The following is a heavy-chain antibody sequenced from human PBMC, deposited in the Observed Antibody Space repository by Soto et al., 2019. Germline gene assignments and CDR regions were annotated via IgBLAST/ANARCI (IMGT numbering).Heavy chain of an antibody. CDR3: AKEMGYCSITSCPCDY. Sequence: QVQLVESGGGVVQPGGSLRLSCTASGFTLSSHAMHWVRQAPGKGLEWVAITYYDGSNRYHADSVKGRFTISRDNSKNTLTQQMNSLRAEDMAGYYGAKEMGYCSITSCPCDYWGQGTLVTVSS. J-gene: IGHJ4*02. D-gene: IGHD2-2*01. CDR1: GFTLSSHA. V-gene: IGHV3-30-3*01. CDR2: TYYDGSNR.